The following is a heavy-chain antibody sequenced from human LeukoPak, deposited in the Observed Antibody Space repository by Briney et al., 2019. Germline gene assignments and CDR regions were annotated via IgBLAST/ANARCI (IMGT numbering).Heavy chain of an antibody. D-gene: IGHD3-3*01. V-gene: IGHV3-7*01. CDR1: EFTFSSYW. CDR2: IKQNGSEK. J-gene: IGHJ4*02. Sequence: GGSLRLSCAASEFTFSSYWMSWVRQAPGKGLEWVANIKQNGSEKYYVDSVKGRFTIPRDNAKNSLYLQMNSLRAEDTAVYYCARDRDTILGVGAVDYWGQGTLVTVSS. CDR3: ARDRDTILGVGAVDY.